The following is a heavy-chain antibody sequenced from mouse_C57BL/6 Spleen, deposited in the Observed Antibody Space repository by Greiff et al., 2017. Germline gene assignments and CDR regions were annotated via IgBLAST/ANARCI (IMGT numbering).Heavy chain of an antibody. CDR2: IDPETGGT. CDR1: GYTFTDYE. CDR3: TRRDGNYCFDY. J-gene: IGHJ2*01. D-gene: IGHD2-1*01. Sequence: VQLQQSGAELVRPGASVTLSCKASGYTFTDYEMHWVKQTPVHGLEWIGTIDPETGGTAYNQKFKGKAILTADKSSSTAYMELRSLTSEDSAVYYCTRRDGNYCFDYWGQGTTLTVSS. V-gene: IGHV1-15*01.